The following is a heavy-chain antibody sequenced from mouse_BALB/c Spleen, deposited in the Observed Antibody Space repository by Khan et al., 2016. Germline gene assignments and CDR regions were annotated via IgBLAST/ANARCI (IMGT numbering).Heavy chain of an antibody. V-gene: IGHV1-9*01. CDR1: GYTFSNYW. J-gene: IGHJ3*01. Sequence: QVQLQQSGAELMKPGASVKISCKATGYTFSNYWIEWVKQRPGHGLEWIGEILPGNNSSNYNENFKVKATFTADSPSNTAYMQLSSLTSGDSAVYYCARGAYWGQGTLVTVSA. CDR3: ARGAY. CDR2: ILPGNNSS.